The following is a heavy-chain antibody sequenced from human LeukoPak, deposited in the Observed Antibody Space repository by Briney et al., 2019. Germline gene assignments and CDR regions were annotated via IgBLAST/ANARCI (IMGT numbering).Heavy chain of an antibody. V-gene: IGHV4-38-2*02. CDR2: IYTSGST. Sequence: SETLSLTCTVSGYSISSGYYWGWIRQPPGKGLEWIGSIYTSGSTNYNPSLKSRVTMSVDTSKNQFSLKLSSVTAADTAVYYCARGGGDDIVVVPAAILGAFDIWGQGTLVTVSS. CDR3: ARGGGDDIVVVPAAILGAFDI. D-gene: IGHD2-2*02. J-gene: IGHJ3*02. CDR1: GYSISSGYY.